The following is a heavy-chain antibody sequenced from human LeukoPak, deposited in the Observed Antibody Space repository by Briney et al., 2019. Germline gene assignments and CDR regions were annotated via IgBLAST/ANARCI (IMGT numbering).Heavy chain of an antibody. D-gene: IGHD2-15*01. CDR1: GYTFTSYD. Sequence: ASVKVSCKASGYTFTSYDISWVRQAPGQGLEWMGWISAYNGNTNYAQKVQGRVTMTTDTSTSTVYMELRSLRSDDTAVYYCARDIGYCSGGSCRYWFDPWGQGTLVTVSS. CDR2: ISAYNGNT. V-gene: IGHV1-18*01. CDR3: ARDIGYCSGGSCRYWFDP. J-gene: IGHJ5*02.